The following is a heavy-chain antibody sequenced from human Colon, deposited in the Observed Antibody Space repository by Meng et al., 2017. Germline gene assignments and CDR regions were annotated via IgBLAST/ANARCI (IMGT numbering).Heavy chain of an antibody. CDR3: AAIFGLGPGY. V-gene: IGHV4-4*02. CDR1: GGSINSSDW. CDR2: IFHSGST. J-gene: IGHJ4*02. Sequence: QVQLQESGSGLLRPSGTLSLTCDVSGGSINSSDWWSWVRQPPGKGLEWIAEIFHSGSTNYKSSLKSRATISVDRSKNQFSLKLNSVTAADTAVYYCAAIFGLGPGYWGQGTLVTVSS. D-gene: IGHD3-3*01.